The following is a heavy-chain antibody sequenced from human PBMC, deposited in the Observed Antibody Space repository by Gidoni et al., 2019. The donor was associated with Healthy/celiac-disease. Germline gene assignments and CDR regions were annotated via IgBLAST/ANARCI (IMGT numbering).Heavy chain of an antibody. CDR1: GFTFDDYA. D-gene: IGHD1-26*01. Sequence: EVQLVESGGGLVQPGRSLRLSCAASGFTFDDYAMHWVRQAPGKGLEWVSGISWKSGSIGYADSVKGRFTISRDNAKNSLYLQMNSLRAEDTALYYCAKPVGGTGAFDIWGQGTMVTVSS. CDR3: AKPVGGTGAFDI. J-gene: IGHJ3*02. V-gene: IGHV3-9*01. CDR2: ISWKSGSI.